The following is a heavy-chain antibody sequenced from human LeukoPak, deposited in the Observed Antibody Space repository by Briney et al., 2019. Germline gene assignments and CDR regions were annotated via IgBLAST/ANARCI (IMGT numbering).Heavy chain of an antibody. CDR1: GYTFTRYY. J-gene: IGHJ4*02. V-gene: IGHV1-46*01. D-gene: IGHD3-10*01. Sequence: ASVKVSCKASGYTFTRYYIHWVRQAPGQGLEWMGIINPSGGSTNYAQKFQGRVTMTRDMSTSTVYMELSSLRSEDTAVYYCAKGVMVRGVIRYFDYWGQGTLVTVSS. CDR3: AKGVMVRGVIRYFDY. CDR2: INPSGGST.